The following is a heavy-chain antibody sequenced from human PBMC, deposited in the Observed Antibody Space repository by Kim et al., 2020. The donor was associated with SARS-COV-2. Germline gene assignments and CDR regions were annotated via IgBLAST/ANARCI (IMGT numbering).Heavy chain of an antibody. CDR2: INPSGGGT. CDR3: AREMAATGTRGAFDI. V-gene: IGHV1-46*01. D-gene: IGHD6-13*01. CDR1: GYTFTSYY. J-gene: IGHJ3*02. Sequence: ASVKVSCKASGYTFTSYYMNWMRQAPGQGLEWMGKINPSGGGTTYAPKFQGRVTMTRDTSTTTVYMELSSLRSEDTAVYYCAREMAATGTRGAFDIWGQGTMVTVSS.